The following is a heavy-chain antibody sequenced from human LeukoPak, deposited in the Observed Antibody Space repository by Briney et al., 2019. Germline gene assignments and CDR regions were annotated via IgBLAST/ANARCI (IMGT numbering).Heavy chain of an antibody. CDR2: ISSSGSTI. J-gene: IGHJ4*02. V-gene: IGHV3-48*03. CDR3: ARSHFGSYPFDS. CDR1: GFTFSSYE. Sequence: PGGSLRLSCAASGFTFSSYETNWVRQAPGKGLEWVSYISSSGSTIYYADSVKGRFTISRDNARNSLYLQMNSLRAEDTAVDYCARSHFGSYPFDSWGQGAPVTVSS. D-gene: IGHD1-26*01.